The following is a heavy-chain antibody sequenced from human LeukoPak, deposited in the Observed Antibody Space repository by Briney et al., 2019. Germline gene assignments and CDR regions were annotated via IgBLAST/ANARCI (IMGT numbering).Heavy chain of an antibody. CDR2: INHSGST. V-gene: IGHV4-34*01. CDR1: GGSFSGYY. D-gene: IGHD1-26*01. Sequence: SETLSLTCAVYGGSFSGYYWSWIRQPPGKGLEWIGEINHSGSTNYNPSLKSRVTISVDTSKNQSSLKLSSVTAADTAVYYCARGGGIRTYNWFDPWGQGTLVTVSS. J-gene: IGHJ5*02. CDR3: ARGGGIRTYNWFDP.